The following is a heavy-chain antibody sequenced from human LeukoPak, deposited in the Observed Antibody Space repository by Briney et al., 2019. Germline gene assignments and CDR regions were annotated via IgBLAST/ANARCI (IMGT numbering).Heavy chain of an antibody. J-gene: IGHJ4*02. D-gene: IGHD4-17*01. CDR3: ARTTVTIKFDY. CDR2: INPSGGST. Sequence: GASVKVSCKASGYTFTSYYTHWVRQAPGQGLEWMGIINPSGGSTSYAQKFQGRVTMTRDTSTSTVYMELSSLRSEDTAVYYCARTTVTIKFDYWGQGTLVTVSS. V-gene: IGHV1-46*01. CDR1: GYTFTSYY.